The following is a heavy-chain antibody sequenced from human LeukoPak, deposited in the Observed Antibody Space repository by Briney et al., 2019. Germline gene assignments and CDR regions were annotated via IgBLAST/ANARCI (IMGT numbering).Heavy chain of an antibody. J-gene: IGHJ3*02. CDR1: GGSISSYY. CDR3: ARKTGYSSGWYEDAFDI. D-gene: IGHD6-19*01. V-gene: IGHV4-4*07. CDR2: IYTSGST. Sequence: SETLSLTCTVSGGSISSYYWSWIRQPAGKGLEWIGRIYTSGSTNYNPSLKSRVTMSVDTSKNQFSLKLSSVTAADTAVYYCARKTGYSSGWYEDAFDIWGQGTMVTVSS.